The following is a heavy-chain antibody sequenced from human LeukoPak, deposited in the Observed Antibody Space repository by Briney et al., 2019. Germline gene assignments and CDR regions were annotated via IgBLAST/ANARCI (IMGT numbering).Heavy chain of an antibody. CDR1: GFTFSDYD. CDR3: ARVVKERVGGVYYFDY. Sequence: GGSLRLSCAASGFTFSDYDMHWVRQATGKGLEWVSAIGTAGDTYYTGSVKGRFTISRENAKNSLYLQMNSLRAGDTAVYYCARVVKERVGGVYYFDYWGQRTLVTVSS. V-gene: IGHV3-13*01. J-gene: IGHJ4*02. D-gene: IGHD1-1*01. CDR2: IGTAGDT.